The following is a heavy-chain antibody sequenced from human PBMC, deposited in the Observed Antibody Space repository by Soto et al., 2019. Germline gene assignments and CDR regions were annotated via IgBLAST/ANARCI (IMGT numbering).Heavy chain of an antibody. CDR3: GRVTNGGSGRFDL. D-gene: IGHD2-8*01. CDR2: IIPLFGAT. CDR1: GGPFSTHG. J-gene: IGHJ1*01. Sequence: QVQLVQSGAEVKKPGSSVKVSCKASGGPFSTHGISWVRQAPGQGLEWMGGIIPLFGATNYAQNFQGRVTITADESTTTAYMELSSLKSEDTASYYCGRVTNGGSGRFDLWGQGTLVTVSS. V-gene: IGHV1-69*01.